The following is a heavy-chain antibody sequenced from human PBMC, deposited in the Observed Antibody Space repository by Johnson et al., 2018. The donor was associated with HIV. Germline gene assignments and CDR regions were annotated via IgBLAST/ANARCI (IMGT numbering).Heavy chain of an antibody. J-gene: IGHJ3*02. Sequence: VQLVESGGGVVQPGGSLRLSCAASGFTFDDYGMSWVRQAPGKGLEWVSGINSDGSSTSYADSVKGRFTISRDNAKNTLYLQMNSLRADDSALYYCAKRSGSFYGAFDIWGQGTMVTVSS. D-gene: IGHD1-26*01. CDR3: AKRSGSFYGAFDI. V-gene: IGHV3-20*04. CDR1: GFTFDDYG. CDR2: INSDGSST.